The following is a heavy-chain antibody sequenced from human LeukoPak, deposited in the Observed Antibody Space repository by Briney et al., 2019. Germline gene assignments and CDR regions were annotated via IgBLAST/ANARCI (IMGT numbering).Heavy chain of an antibody. J-gene: IGHJ4*02. CDR3: AKERYSSSWYVFDY. CDR1: GFTFSSYA. Sequence: GGSLRLSCAASGFTFSSYAMSWVRQAPGKGLQWVSSISGSGTSTYYADSVKGRFTISRDNSKNTLFLQMNRLRADDTAVYYCAKERYSSSWYVFDYWGQGSLVTVSS. D-gene: IGHD6-13*01. V-gene: IGHV3-23*01. CDR2: ISGSGTST.